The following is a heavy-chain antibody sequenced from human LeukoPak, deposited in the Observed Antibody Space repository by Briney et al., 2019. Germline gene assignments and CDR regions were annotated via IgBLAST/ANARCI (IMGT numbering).Heavy chain of an antibody. J-gene: IGHJ4*02. CDR2: IYYSGST. CDR3: ARYNILTASDY. Sequence: PSETLSLTCTVSGGSISSYYWSWIRQPPGKGLEWIGYIYYSGSTYYNPSLKSRVTISVDTSKNQFSLKLTSVTAADTAVYYCARYNILTASDYWGQGILVSVSS. V-gene: IGHV4-59*01. CDR1: GGSISSYY. D-gene: IGHD3-9*01.